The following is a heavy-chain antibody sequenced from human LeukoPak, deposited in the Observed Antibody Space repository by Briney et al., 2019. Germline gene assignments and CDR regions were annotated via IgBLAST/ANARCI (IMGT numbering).Heavy chain of an antibody. J-gene: IGHJ6*02. CDR2: VNQDGSEK. CDR3: ARGANGGNSGYYYYGMDV. D-gene: IGHD4-23*01. CDR1: GFTLRNYW. V-gene: IGHV3-7*01. Sequence: GGSLRLSCAASGFTLRNYWMAWVRQAPGKGLDWVANVNQDGSEKYYADSVKGRFTISRDNARNLVYLQMNSLRAEDTAVYYCARGANGGNSGYYYYGMDVWGQGTTVTVSS.